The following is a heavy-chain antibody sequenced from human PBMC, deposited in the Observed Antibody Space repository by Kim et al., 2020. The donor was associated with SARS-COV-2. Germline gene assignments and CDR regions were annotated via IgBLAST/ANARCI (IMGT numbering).Heavy chain of an antibody. CDR1: GYRLTEIS. D-gene: IGHD4-17*01. CDR2: FNPNNGRP. J-gene: IGHJ4*02. V-gene: IGHV1-24*01. Sequence: ASVKVSCKVSGYRLTEISMHWVRQAPGKGLEWMGGFNPNNGRPVYAQKFQGRLTLTEDTSTGTAYMDLSSLTSEDTAVYFCAMIPFEQDGNYGDLDYWGQGTLVTVSS. CDR3: AMIPFEQDGNYGDLDY.